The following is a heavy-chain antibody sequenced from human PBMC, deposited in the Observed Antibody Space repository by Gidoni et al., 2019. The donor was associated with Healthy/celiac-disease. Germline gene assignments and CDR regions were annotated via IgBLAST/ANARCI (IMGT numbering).Heavy chain of an antibody. CDR2: IYHSGRT. Sequence: QVQLQESGPGLVKPSGTLSLTCAVSGGSISSRNWWRWVRQPPGKGLEWIGEIYHSGRTNYNPALKSRVTISVDKSTTQFSLKLSSVTAADTAVYYCARGASGAVFFTVTTAYFDLWGRGTLVTVSS. CDR3: ARGASGAVFFTVTTAYFDL. J-gene: IGHJ2*01. V-gene: IGHV4-4*02. CDR1: GGSISSRNW. D-gene: IGHD4-17*01.